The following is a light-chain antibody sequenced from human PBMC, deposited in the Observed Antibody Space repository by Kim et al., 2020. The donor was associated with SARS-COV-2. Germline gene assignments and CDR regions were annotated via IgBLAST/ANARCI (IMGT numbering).Light chain of an antibody. Sequence: GDRVTITCRASQDIKNHLGWYQQKPGKAPKRLIYAASSLQTGVPSRSSGSGSGTEFTLTISSLQPEDFATYYCLQHSTFPITFGQGTPL. J-gene: IGKJ5*01. CDR3: LQHSTFPIT. V-gene: IGKV1-17*01. CDR1: QDIKNH. CDR2: AAS.